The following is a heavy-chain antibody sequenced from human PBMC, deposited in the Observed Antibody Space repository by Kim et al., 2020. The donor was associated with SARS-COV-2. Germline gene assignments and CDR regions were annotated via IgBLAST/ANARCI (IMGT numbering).Heavy chain of an antibody. D-gene: IGHD2-2*01. CDR2: ISYDGSNK. CDR3: AKDRGYCSSTSCYSERHYYYGMDV. V-gene: IGHV3-30*18. J-gene: IGHJ6*02. CDR1: GFTFSSYG. Sequence: GGSLRLSCAASGFTFSSYGMHWVRQAPGKGLEWVAVISYDGSNKYYADSVKGRFTISRDNSKNTLYLQMNSLRAEDTAVYYCAKDRGYCSSTSCYSERHYYYGMDVWGQGTTVTVSS.